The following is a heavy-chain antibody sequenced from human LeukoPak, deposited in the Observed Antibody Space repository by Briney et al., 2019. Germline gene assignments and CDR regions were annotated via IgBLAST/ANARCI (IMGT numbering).Heavy chain of an antibody. V-gene: IGHV4-34*01. D-gene: IGHD2/OR15-2a*01. CDR2: INHSGST. J-gene: IGHJ3*02. CDR1: GGSFSGSY. CDR3: ARARTFYGEAFDI. Sequence: SETLSLTCAVYGGSFSGSYWSWIRQPPGKGLEWIGEINHSGSTNYNPSLKSRVTISVDTSKNQFSLKLSSVTAADTAVYYCARARTFYGEAFDIWGQGTMVTVSS.